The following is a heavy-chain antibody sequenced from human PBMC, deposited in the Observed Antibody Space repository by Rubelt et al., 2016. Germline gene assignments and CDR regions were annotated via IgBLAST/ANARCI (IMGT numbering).Heavy chain of an antibody. CDR3: AREQETTVTIEGVLGY. CDR2: INPSGGST. V-gene: IGHV1-46*01. Sequence: QVQLVQSGVEVKKPGASVKVSCKASGYTFTSYYMHWVRQAPGQGLEWMGIINPSGGSTSYGQKFQGRVTMTRDTSTSTVYMELSSLRSEDTAVYYCAREQETTVTIEGVLGYWGQGTLVTVSS. D-gene: IGHD4-17*01. CDR1: GYTFTSYY. J-gene: IGHJ4*02.